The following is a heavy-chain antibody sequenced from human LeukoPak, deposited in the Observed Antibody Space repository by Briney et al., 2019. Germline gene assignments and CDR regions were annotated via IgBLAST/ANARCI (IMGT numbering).Heavy chain of an antibody. Sequence: PGGSLRLSCAASGFTFSSYAMSWVRQAPGKGLEWVSAISGSGGSTYYADSVKGRFTISRHNSKNTLYLQMNSLRAEDTAVYYCARALWFGEGGFDYWGQGTLVTVSS. D-gene: IGHD3-10*01. J-gene: IGHJ4*02. V-gene: IGHV3-23*01. CDR1: GFTFSSYA. CDR2: ISGSGGST. CDR3: ARALWFGEGGFDY.